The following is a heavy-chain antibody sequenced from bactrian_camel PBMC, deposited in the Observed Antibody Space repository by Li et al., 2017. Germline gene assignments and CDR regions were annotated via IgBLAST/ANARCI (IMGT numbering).Heavy chain of an antibody. CDR3: AADLSMGRPRRSRCNEANY. CDR2: IYTGADSDST. CDR1: VYTASMYC. D-gene: IGHD3*01. V-gene: IGHV3S1*01. Sequence: HVQLVESGGNSVQAGGSLRLSCAASVYTASMYCMAWFRQAPGKEREGVARIYTGADSDSTYYHDSVKGRFTITRHNLQNIVYLQMDDLKPEDTAMYYCAADLSMGRPRRSRCNEANYWGPGTQVTVS. J-gene: IGHJ4*01.